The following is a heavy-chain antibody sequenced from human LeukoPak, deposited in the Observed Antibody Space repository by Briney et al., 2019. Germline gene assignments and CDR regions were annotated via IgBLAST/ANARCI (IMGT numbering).Heavy chain of an antibody. D-gene: IGHD2-15*01. V-gene: IGHV4-59*01. CDR1: GGSISSYY. CDR3: ARVTGYVIEDNFDY. CDR2: IYYSGST. J-gene: IGHJ4*02. Sequence: PSETLSLTCTVSGGSISSYYWSWIRQPPGKGLEWIGYIYYSGSTNYNPSLKSRVTISVDTSKNQFSLKLRSVTAADTAVYYCARVTGYVIEDNFDYWGQGALVTVSS.